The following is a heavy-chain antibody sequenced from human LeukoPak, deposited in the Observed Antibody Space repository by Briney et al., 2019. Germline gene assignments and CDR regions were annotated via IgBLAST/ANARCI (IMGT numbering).Heavy chain of an antibody. D-gene: IGHD3-10*01. CDR3: ARDPSGHNAFDI. J-gene: IGHJ3*02. CDR1: GGTLSSYA. Sequence: ASVKVSCKASGGTLSSYAISWVRQAPGQGLEWMGRIIPILGIANYAQKFQGRVTITADKSTSTAYMGLSSLRSEDTAVYYCARDPSGHNAFDIWGQGTMVTVSS. CDR2: IIPILGIA. V-gene: IGHV1-69*04.